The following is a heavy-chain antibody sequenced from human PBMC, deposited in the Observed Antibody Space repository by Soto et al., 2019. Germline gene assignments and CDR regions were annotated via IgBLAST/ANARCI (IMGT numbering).Heavy chain of an antibody. D-gene: IGHD4-17*01. V-gene: IGHV3-49*03. CDR2: IRSKAYGGTT. CDR1: GFTFGDYA. Sequence: GGSLRLSCTASGFTFGDYAMSWFRQAPGKGLEWVGFIRSKAYGGTTEYAASVKGRFTISRDDSKSIAYLQMNSLKTEDTAVYYCTRFFRRSTVTWYYYYYMDVWGKGTTVTVSS. CDR3: TRFFRRSTVTWYYYYYMDV. J-gene: IGHJ6*03.